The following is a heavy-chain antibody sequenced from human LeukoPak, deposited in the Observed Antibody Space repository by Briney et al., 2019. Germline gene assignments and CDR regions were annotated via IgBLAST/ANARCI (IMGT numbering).Heavy chain of an antibody. Sequence: SETLSLTCTVSGGSISSGSYYWSWIRQPAGKGLEWIGRIYTSGSTNYNPSLKSRVTISVDTSKNQFSLKLSSVTAADTAVYYCARVDSSGYYLFDYWGQGTLVTVSS. CDR2: IYTSGST. D-gene: IGHD3-22*01. CDR1: GGSISSGSYY. CDR3: ARVDSSGYYLFDY. V-gene: IGHV4-61*02. J-gene: IGHJ4*02.